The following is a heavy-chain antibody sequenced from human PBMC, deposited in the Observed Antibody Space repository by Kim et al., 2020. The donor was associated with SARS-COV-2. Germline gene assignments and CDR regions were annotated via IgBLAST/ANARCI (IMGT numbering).Heavy chain of an antibody. CDR2: INHSGST. CDR3: ARITMVRGVIITSRDWFDP. J-gene: IGHJ5*02. CDR1: GGSFSGYY. V-gene: IGHV4-34*01. D-gene: IGHD3-10*01. Sequence: SETLSLTCAVYGGSFSGYYWSWIRQPPGKGLEWIGEINHSGSTNYNPSLKSRVTISVDTSKNQFSLKLSSVTAADTAVYYCARITMVRGVIITSRDWFDPWGQGTLVTVSS.